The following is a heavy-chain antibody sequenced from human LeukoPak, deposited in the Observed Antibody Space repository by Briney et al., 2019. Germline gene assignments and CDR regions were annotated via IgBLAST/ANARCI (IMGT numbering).Heavy chain of an antibody. CDR3: AREGQGSPTAFDY. Sequence: GGPLELSCAAPGFTSSATSMTWTPQPPGKGLQWVSYISSSGSTIYYADSVKGRFTISRDNAKNSLYLQMNSLRAEDTAVYYCAREGQGSPTAFDYWGQGTLVTVSS. J-gene: IGHJ4*02. CDR2: ISSSGSTI. V-gene: IGHV3-11*01. CDR1: GFTSSATS.